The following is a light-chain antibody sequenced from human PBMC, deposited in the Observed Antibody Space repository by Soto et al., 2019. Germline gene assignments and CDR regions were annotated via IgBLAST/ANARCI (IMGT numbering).Light chain of an antibody. Sequence: QSVLTQPPSASGTPGQRVTISCSGSSSNIGSNTVNWYRQLPGTAPKLLIYSNDQRPSGVPDRFSGSKSGTSASLAISGLQSEDEADYYCAVWDDSLKGWVFGGGTKLTVL. V-gene: IGLV1-44*01. CDR2: SND. J-gene: IGLJ3*02. CDR1: SSNIGSNT. CDR3: AVWDDSLKGWV.